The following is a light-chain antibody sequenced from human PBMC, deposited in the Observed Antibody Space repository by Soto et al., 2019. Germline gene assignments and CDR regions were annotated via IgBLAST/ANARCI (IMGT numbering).Light chain of an antibody. CDR2: DIF. V-gene: IGKV3D-15*01. CDR1: QSVGSD. CDR3: QQYNSWPLT. J-gene: IGKJ4*01. Sequence: EIVMTQSPATLSVSPGERATLSCRASQSVGSDLAWYQQKPGQAPRLVIYDIFIRATGVPTRIGGSGSGTAFTLTISSLQSEDFAVYYCQQYNSWPLTFGGGTEVEIK.